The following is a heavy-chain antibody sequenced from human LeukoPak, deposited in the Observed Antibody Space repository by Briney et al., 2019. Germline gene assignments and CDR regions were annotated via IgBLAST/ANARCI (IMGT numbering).Heavy chain of an antibody. J-gene: IGHJ4*02. CDR3: ARGTTQDIAAAGTCYFDY. CDR2: INHSGST. V-gene: IGHV4-34*01. D-gene: IGHD6-13*01. CDR1: GGSFSGYY. Sequence: SETLSLTCAVYGGSFSGYYWSWIRQLPGKGLEWIGEINHSGSTNYNPSLKSRVTISVDTSKNQFSLKLSSVTAADTAVYYCARGTTQDIAAAGTCYFDYWGQGTLVTVSS.